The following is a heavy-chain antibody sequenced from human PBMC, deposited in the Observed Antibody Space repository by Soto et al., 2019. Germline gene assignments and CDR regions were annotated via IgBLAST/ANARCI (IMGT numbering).Heavy chain of an antibody. J-gene: IGHJ3*02. D-gene: IGHD5-12*01. CDR2: IKSKTDGGTT. CDR1: GFTFSNAW. CDR3: TTAAIPQGWLRAGKHFDI. Sequence: GGSLRLSCAASGFTFSNAWMSWVRQAPGKGLEWVGRIKSKTDGGTTDYAAPVKGRFTISRDDSKNTLYLQMNSLKTQDTAVYYCTTAAIPQGWLRAGKHFDIWGQGTMVTVSS. V-gene: IGHV3-15*01.